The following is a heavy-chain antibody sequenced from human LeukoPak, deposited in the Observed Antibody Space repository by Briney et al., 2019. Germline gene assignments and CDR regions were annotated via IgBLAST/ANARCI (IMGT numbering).Heavy chain of an antibody. V-gene: IGHV3-30*02. Sequence: GGSLRLSCAASGFTFSSYGMHWVRQAPGKGLEWVAFIRYDGSNKYYADSVKGRFTISRDNSKNTLYLQMNSLRAEDTAVYYCARSRKGYQLLSTNRDYYYMDVWGKGTTVTVFS. D-gene: IGHD2-2*01. CDR3: ARSRKGYQLLSTNRDYYYMDV. CDR1: GFTFSSYG. J-gene: IGHJ6*03. CDR2: IRYDGSNK.